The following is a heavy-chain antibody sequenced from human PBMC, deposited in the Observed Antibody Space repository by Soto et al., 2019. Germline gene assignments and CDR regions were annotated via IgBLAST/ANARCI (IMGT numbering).Heavy chain of an antibody. D-gene: IGHD2-2*01. V-gene: IGHV3-7*01. J-gene: IGHJ4*02. CDR2: IRQDGNEK. CDR1: GFTFSTYW. Sequence: GGSLRLSCAASGFTFSTYWMSWVRQAPGKGLEWVATIRQDGNEKHCVDSVKGRFTISRDNAKNSLSLQMDSLGAEDSAIYYCARGCGRPSCTYYFDSWGRGILVTVSS. CDR3: ARGCGRPSCTYYFDS.